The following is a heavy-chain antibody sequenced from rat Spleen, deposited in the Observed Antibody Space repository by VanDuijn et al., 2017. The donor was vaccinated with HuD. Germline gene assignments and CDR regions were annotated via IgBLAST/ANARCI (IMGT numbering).Heavy chain of an antibody. CDR2: ISYSGST. Sequence: EVQLQESGPGLVKPSQSLSLTCSVTGYSITSNYWGWIRKFPGNKMEWMGYISYSGSTSYNPSLQSRISITRDTSKNQFFLQVNSVTPEDTATYYCARHNYGYVMDAWGQGASVTVSS. D-gene: IGHD1-11*01. CDR1: GYSITSNY. V-gene: IGHV3-1*01. J-gene: IGHJ4*01. CDR3: ARHNYGYVMDA.